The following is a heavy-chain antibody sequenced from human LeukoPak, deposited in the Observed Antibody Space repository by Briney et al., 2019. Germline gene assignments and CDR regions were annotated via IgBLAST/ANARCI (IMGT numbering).Heavy chain of an antibody. CDR1: GYTFTGYY. V-gene: IGHV1-2*02. J-gene: IGHJ5*02. D-gene: IGHD2-8*01. Sequence: ASVKVSCKASGYTFTGYYMHWVRQAPGQGLEWMGWINPDSGGTSYAQKLQGRVTMTTDTSTSTAYMELRSLRSDDTAVYYCARDPQYCTNGVCFNWFDPWGQGTLVTVSS. CDR3: ARDPQYCTNGVCFNWFDP. CDR2: INPDSGGT.